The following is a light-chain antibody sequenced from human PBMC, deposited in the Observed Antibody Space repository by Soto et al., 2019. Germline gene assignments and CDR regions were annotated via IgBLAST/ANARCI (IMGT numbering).Light chain of an antibody. CDR3: QQYGSSPLT. CDR1: QSVSSSY. J-gene: IGKJ4*01. V-gene: IGKV3-20*01. CDR2: GAS. Sequence: EIVLTQSPGTLSLSPGERATLSCRASQSVSSSYLAWYQPKPGQAPRLLIYGASSRDTGIPDRFSGSGSGTSFTLTISRLEPEDFAVYYCQQYGSSPLTFGGGTKVEIK.